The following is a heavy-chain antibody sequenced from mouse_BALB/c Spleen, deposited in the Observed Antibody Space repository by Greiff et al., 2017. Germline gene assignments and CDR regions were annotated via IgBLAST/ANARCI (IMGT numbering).Heavy chain of an antibody. CDR2: IRLKSNNYAT. CDR1: GFTFSNYW. CDR3: TRGLSYAMDY. Sequence: EVKVVESGGGLVQPGGSMKLSCVASGFTFSNYWMNWVRQSPEKGLEWVAEIRLKSNNYATHYAESVKGRFTISRDDSKSSVYLQMNNLRAEDTGIYYCTRGLSYAMDYWGQGTSVTVSS. V-gene: IGHV6-6*02. J-gene: IGHJ4*01.